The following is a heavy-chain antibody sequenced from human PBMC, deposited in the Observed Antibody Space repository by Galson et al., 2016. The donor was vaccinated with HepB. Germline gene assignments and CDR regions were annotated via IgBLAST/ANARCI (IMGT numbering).Heavy chain of an antibody. Sequence: ETLSLTCTVSDGSISDYYCSWIRQSPGKGLEWIGHIYNSGNNKYNPSLQSRVTISVDTSKNQFFLDVNSVTAADTAIYYCSATTTGWHAWWGQGTTVIVSS. CDR1: DGSISDYY. V-gene: IGHV4-59*01. CDR3: SATTTGWHAW. J-gene: IGHJ6*02. CDR2: IYNSGNN. D-gene: IGHD6-19*01.